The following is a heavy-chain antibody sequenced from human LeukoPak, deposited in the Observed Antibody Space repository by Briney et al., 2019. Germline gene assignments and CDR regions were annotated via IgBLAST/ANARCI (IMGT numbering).Heavy chain of an antibody. CDR2: IYSGGST. J-gene: IGHJ6*02. D-gene: IGHD2-15*01. V-gene: IGHV3-53*01. Sequence: GGSLRLSCAVSGFTVSSNYMSWVRQAPGKGLEWVSVIYSGGSTYYANSVKGRFTISRDNAKNTMYLQMKSLRPEDTAVYYCARDVAFGMDVWGQGTTVTVSS. CDR3: ARDVAFGMDV. CDR1: GFTVSSNY.